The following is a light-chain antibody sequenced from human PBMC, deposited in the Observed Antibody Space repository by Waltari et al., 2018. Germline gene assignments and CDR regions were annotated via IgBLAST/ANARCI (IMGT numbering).Light chain of an antibody. Sequence: QSALTQSPSASGPPGQRVTIPCSGSTSNIGSNTANWYQQLPGTAPKLPIYGNSHRPSGVPDRFSGSKSGTSASLAISGLRSEDEADYFCASWDDSLNGLVFGAGTKLTVL. CDR1: TSNIGSNT. J-gene: IGLJ3*02. CDR3: ASWDDSLNGLV. CDR2: GNS. V-gene: IGLV1-44*01.